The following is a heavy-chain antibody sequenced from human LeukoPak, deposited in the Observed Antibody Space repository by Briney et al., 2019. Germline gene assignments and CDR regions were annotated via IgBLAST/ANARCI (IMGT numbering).Heavy chain of an antibody. CDR2: IRDSGTTI. Sequence: PGGSLRLSCAASGFAFSTYGMNWVRQAPGKGLEWISYIRDSGTTIYYADSVKGRFTISRDNAKNSLFLQMDSLRAEDTALYYCVKDRGGTVRGVYNWFDPWGHGTLITVSS. CDR3: VKDRGGTVRGVYNWFDP. CDR1: GFAFSTYG. J-gene: IGHJ5*02. D-gene: IGHD3-10*01. V-gene: IGHV3-48*04.